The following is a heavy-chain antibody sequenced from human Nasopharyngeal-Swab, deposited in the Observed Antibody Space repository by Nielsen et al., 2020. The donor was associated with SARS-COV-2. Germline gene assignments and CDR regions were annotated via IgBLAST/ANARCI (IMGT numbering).Heavy chain of an antibody. D-gene: IGHD6-13*01. Sequence: GESLKISCAASGFTFSNAWMSWVRQAPGKGLEWVGRIKSKTDGGTTDYAAPVKGRFTISRDDSKNTLYLQMNSLKTEDTAVYYCARDPDIAAALYFDYWGQGTLVTVSS. J-gene: IGHJ4*02. CDR2: IKSKTDGGTT. CDR3: ARDPDIAAALYFDY. CDR1: GFTFSNAW. V-gene: IGHV3-15*01.